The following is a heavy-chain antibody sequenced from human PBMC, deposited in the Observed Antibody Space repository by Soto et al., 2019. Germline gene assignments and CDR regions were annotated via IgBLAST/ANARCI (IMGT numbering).Heavy chain of an antibody. Sequence: GSLRLSCAASGFTFSSYAMSWVRQAPGKGLEWVSAISGGGGGITYYADSVKGRFTISRDDSKNTLYLQMNSLRADDTAVYYCAKGKAGTPFDYWGQATLVTVSS. CDR2: ISGGGGGIT. V-gene: IGHV3-23*01. J-gene: IGHJ4*02. CDR3: AKGKAGTPFDY. D-gene: IGHD6-19*01. CDR1: GFTFSSYA.